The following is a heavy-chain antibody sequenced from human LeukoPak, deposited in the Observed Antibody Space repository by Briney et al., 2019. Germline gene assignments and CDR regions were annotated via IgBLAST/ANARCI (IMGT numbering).Heavy chain of an antibody. V-gene: IGHV1-18*01. CDR1: GYTFTSYD. Sequence: ASVKVSCKASGYTFTSYDINWGRQAPGQGLEWMGCVSGYNGNTNYAQKFEGRVAMTTDTSSTTAYMELRSLKSDDTAIYYCARGDWFDPWGQGTLVTVSS. J-gene: IGHJ5*02. CDR2: VSGYNGNT. D-gene: IGHD2-21*01. CDR3: ARGDWFDP.